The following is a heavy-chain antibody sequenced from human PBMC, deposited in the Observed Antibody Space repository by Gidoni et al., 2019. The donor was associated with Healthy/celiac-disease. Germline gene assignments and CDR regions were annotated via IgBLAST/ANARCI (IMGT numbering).Heavy chain of an antibody. J-gene: IGHJ4*02. CDR2: ISSYNGNT. Sequence: QVQLVQSGAEVKKPGASVKVSCKASGYTFTSYGISWVRQAPGQGLEWMGWISSYNGNTNYAQKLQGRVTMTTDTSTSTAYMELRSLRSDDTAVYYCARVRYYDILTGSYYFDYWGQGTLVTVSS. CDR1: GYTFTSYG. D-gene: IGHD3-9*01. CDR3: ARVRYYDILTGSYYFDY. V-gene: IGHV1-18*01.